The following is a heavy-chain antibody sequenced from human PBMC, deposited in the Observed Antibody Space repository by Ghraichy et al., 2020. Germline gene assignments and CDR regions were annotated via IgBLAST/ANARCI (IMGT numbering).Heavy chain of an antibody. Sequence: GGSLRLSCAASGFTFSSYGMHWVRQAPGKGLEWVAVIWYDGSNKYYADSVKGRFTISRDNSKNTLYLQMNSLRAEDTAVYYCARDPEPATVTYPDYWGQGTLVTVSS. V-gene: IGHV3-33*01. CDR2: IWYDGSNK. CDR3: ARDPEPATVTYPDY. D-gene: IGHD4-17*01. J-gene: IGHJ4*02. CDR1: GFTFSSYG.